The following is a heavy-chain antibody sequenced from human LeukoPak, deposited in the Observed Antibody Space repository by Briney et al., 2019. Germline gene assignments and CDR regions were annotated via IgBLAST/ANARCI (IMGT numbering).Heavy chain of an antibody. J-gene: IGHJ3*01. Sequence: PGGSLRLSCEASGFTFGRYTMNWVRQAPGKGLEWVSSISPTSIYIYYGDSVRGRFTISRDTAKNALNLEMNSLRAEDTAVFYCARDLLYGAARGSFDLWGQGTMVTVSS. CDR3: ARDLLYGAARGSFDL. CDR2: ISPTSIYI. V-gene: IGHV3-21*01. D-gene: IGHD3-10*01. CDR1: GFTFGRYT.